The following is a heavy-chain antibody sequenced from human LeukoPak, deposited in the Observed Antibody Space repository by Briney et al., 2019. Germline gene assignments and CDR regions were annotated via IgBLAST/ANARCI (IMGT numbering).Heavy chain of an antibody. D-gene: IGHD1-26*01. CDR3: ARTKVGATFDY. CDR2: INWSGGSA. CDR1: GFTFDGYA. V-gene: IGHV3-20*04. J-gene: IGHJ4*02. Sequence: GGSLRLSCAASGFTFDGYAMNWVRQGLGKGLEWVAGINWSGGSAGYADSVKGRFTISRDNAKNSLYLQMSSLRGEDTALYYCARTKVGATFDYWGQGTLVTVSS.